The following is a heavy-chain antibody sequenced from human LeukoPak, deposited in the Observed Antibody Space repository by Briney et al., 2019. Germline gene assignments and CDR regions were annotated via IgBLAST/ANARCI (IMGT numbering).Heavy chain of an antibody. J-gene: IGHJ4*02. CDR1: GFTFSIYG. CDR2: ISYDGSNK. CDR3: AKAQRKYSSSWFDY. D-gene: IGHD6-13*01. Sequence: GGSLRLSCAASGFTFSIYGMHWVRQAPGKGLEWVAVISYDGSNKYYADSVKGRFTISRDNSKNTLYLQMNSLRAEDTAVYYCAKAQRKYSSSWFDYWGQGTLVTVSS. V-gene: IGHV3-30*18.